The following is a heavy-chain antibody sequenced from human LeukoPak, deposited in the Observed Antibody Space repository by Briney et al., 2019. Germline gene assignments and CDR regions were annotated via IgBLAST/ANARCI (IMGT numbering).Heavy chain of an antibody. CDR2: INHSGST. CDR3: ARRETDEYSGYYFDY. D-gene: IGHD6-6*01. J-gene: IGHJ4*02. Sequence: SETLSLTCAAYGGSFSGYYWSWIRQPPGKGLEWIGEINHSGSTNYNPSLKSRVTISVDTSKNQFSLKLSSVTAADTAVYYCARRETDEYSGYYFDYWGQGTLVTVSS. V-gene: IGHV4-34*01. CDR1: GGSFSGYY.